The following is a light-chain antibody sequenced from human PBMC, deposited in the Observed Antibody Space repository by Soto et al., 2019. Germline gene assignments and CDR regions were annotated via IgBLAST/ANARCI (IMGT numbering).Light chain of an antibody. V-gene: IGKV3-20*01. Sequence: ENVLTQSPGTLSLSPGARATLSCRASQSVGYSLAWYQQRPGQAPTLLISDAYTRAPGIPDRFSGSGSGTDFTLTSSRLQPEDYALYYCRQYGPSVITFGQGTRLESK. CDR1: QSVGYS. J-gene: IGKJ5*01. CDR2: DAY. CDR3: RQYGPSVIT.